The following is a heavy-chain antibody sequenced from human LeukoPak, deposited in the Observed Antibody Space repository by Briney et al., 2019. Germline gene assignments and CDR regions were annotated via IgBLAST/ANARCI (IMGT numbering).Heavy chain of an antibody. D-gene: IGHD2-21*02. J-gene: IGHJ3*02. CDR1: GFTFSSYG. CDR3: ARGVTVDAFDI. V-gene: IGHV3-33*01. CDR2: IWYDGSNK. Sequence: AGRSLRLSCGASGFTFSSYGIHWVRQAPGKGLEWVAVIWYDGSNKYYADSVKGRFTISRDNSKNTVYLQMNSLRAEDTAVYYCARGVTVDAFDIWGQGTMVTVSS.